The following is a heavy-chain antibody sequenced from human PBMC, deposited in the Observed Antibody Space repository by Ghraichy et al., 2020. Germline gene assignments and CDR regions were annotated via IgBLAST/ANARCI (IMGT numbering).Heavy chain of an antibody. CDR1: GFTVSSNY. D-gene: IGHD6-19*01. Sequence: GGSLRLSCAVSGFTVSSNYMSWVRQAPGKGLEWVSVIYSGGSTYYADSVKGRFTISRDNSKNTVYLQMNSLRDEDTAVYYCARALYSSGWYTLDYWGQGTLVTVSS. CDR2: IYSGGST. V-gene: IGHV3-66*01. CDR3: ARALYSSGWYTLDY. J-gene: IGHJ4*02.